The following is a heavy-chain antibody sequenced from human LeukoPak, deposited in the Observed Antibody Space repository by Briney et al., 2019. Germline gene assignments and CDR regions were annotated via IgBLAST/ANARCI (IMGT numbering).Heavy chain of an antibody. V-gene: IGHV3-53*01. Sequence: GGSLRLSCAASGFTVSSNYMSWVRQAPGKGLEWVSVIYSGGSTYYADSVKGRFTISRDNSKNTLYLQMNSLRAEDTAVYYCARAQWLANDAFDIWGQGTMVTVSS. J-gene: IGHJ3*02. CDR1: GFTVSSNY. CDR2: IYSGGST. CDR3: ARAQWLANDAFDI. D-gene: IGHD6-19*01.